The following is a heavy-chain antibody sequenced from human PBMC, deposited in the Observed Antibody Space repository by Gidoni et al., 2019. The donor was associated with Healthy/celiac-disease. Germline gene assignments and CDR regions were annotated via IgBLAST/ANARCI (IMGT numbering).Heavy chain of an antibody. CDR2: INHSGST. D-gene: IGHD6-13*01. Sequence: QLQLQQRGAGLLKPSETLSLTCAVHGWSSSGYHWSWSRQPPGKGLEWSEEINHSGSTNYNPTHKSQVTISVDTSKNQFSLKLSSVTAADTAVYYCARGIGCRLQQRATYYYYYYMDVWGKGTTVTVSS. CDR1: GWSSSGYH. J-gene: IGHJ6*03. CDR3: ARGIGCRLQQRATYYYYYYMDV. V-gene: IGHV4-34*01.